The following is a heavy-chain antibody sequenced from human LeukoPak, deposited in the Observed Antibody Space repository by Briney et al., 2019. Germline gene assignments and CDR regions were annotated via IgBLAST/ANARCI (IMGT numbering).Heavy chain of an antibody. CDR2: MYYSGST. J-gene: IGHJ2*01. CDR3: ARAGYDTSGFWYFDL. Sequence: SETLSLTCSGSGGSISNYYWSWIRQPPGKGLEWIGSMYYSGSTNYNPSLKSRATISEDTSKKQFSLKLSSVTAADTAVYCARAGYDTSGFWYFDLWGRGTLVTVSS. CDR1: GGSISNYY. V-gene: IGHV4-59*01. D-gene: IGHD3-22*01.